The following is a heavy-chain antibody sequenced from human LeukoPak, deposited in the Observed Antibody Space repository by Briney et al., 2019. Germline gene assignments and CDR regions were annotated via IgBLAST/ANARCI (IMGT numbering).Heavy chain of an antibody. CDR3: ASPPHSSSWYYFDY. CDR2: IKQDGSEK. V-gene: IGHV3-7*01. D-gene: IGHD6-13*01. CDR1: GFTFSSNW. J-gene: IGHJ4*02. Sequence: GGSLRLSCAASGFTFSSNWMSWVRQAPGKGLEWVANIKQDGSEKYYVDSVKGRFTISRDNAKNSLYLQMNSLRAEDTAVYYCASPPHSSSWYYFDYWGQGTLVTVSS.